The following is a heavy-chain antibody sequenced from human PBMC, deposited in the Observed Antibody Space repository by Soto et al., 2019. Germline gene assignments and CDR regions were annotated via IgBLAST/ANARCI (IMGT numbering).Heavy chain of an antibody. Sequence: EVQLVESGGDLVKPGGSLRLSCAASGFIFSHAWFHWVRQPPGKGLELVGRVKNNGGATDYAPSVKGRFTISRDDSKDTVYLQMSSLRTEDTAIYYCAADLGPAYDSNNGFDPWGQGTLVTVSS. V-gene: IGHV3-15*07. J-gene: IGHJ5*02. CDR3: AADLGPAYDSNNGFDP. CDR2: VKNNGGAT. D-gene: IGHD2-21*01. CDR1: GFIFSHAW.